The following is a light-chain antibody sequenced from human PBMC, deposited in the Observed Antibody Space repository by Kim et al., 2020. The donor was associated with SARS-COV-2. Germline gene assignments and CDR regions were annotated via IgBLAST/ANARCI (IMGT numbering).Light chain of an antibody. CDR2: EDN. V-gene: IGLV6-57*01. Sequence: KPVTISCTRSSGSIASNYVEWYQQRPGSSPTPVIYEDNQRPSGVPDRFSGSIDSSSNSASLTISGLKTEDEADYYCQSYDSSNLWVFGGGTQLTVL. CDR1: SGSIASNY. J-gene: IGLJ3*02. CDR3: QSYDSSNLWV.